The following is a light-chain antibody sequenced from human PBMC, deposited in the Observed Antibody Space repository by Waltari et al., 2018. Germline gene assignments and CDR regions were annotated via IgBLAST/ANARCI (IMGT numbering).Light chain of an antibody. CDR3: MQGTHWPWT. CDR2: KVS. J-gene: IGKJ1*01. V-gene: IGKV2-30*02. Sequence: DVVVTQSPLSLSVALGQPASISCSSSERHGHNDGNIYLNWFQQRPGQSPRRLIYKVSNRDSGVPDRFSGSGSGTDFTLKISRVEAEDVGVYYCMQGTHWPWTLGQGTKVEIK. CDR1: ERHGHNDGNIY.